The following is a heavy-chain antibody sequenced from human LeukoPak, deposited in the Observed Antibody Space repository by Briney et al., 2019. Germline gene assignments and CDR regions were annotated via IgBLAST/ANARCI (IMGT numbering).Heavy chain of an antibody. CDR3: AKKGKTTADFDS. D-gene: IGHD1-1*01. Sequence: GGSLRLSCVASGFTFSSFAMTWVRQAPGKGLEWVSVISDSADSTYYADSVKGRFTISRDNSKDTLYLQMNSLRAEDSALYYCAKKGKTTADFDSWGQGTLVTVSS. CDR2: ISDSADST. J-gene: IGHJ4*02. CDR1: GFTFSSFA. V-gene: IGHV3-23*01.